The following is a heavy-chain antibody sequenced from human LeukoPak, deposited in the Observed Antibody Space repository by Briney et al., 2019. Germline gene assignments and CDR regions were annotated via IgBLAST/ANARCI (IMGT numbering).Heavy chain of an antibody. Sequence: SETLSLTCTVSGGSISSGSYYWSWIRQPPGKGLEWIGYIYYSGSTNYNPSLKSRVTISVDTSKNQFSLKLSSVTAADTAVYYCARVRDGYNEYYFDYWGQGTLVTVSS. V-gene: IGHV4-61*01. CDR1: GGSISSGSYY. J-gene: IGHJ4*02. CDR3: ARVRDGYNEYYFDY. D-gene: IGHD5-24*01. CDR2: IYYSGST.